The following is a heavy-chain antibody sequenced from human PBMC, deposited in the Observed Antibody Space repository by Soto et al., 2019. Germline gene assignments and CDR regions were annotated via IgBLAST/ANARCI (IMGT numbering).Heavy chain of an antibody. J-gene: IGHJ4*02. Sequence: QVQLVQSGAEVKKPGSSVKVYCKASGGTFSSYAISWVRQAPGQGLEWMGGIVPIFGTANYAQKFQGRVTITAEESTSTAYMELSSLRSEDTAVYYCSRCTCDLYYFDDWGQGTLVTVSS. CDR3: SRCTCDLYYFDD. D-gene: IGHD2-21*02. CDR2: IVPIFGTA. CDR1: GGTFSSYA. V-gene: IGHV1-69*01.